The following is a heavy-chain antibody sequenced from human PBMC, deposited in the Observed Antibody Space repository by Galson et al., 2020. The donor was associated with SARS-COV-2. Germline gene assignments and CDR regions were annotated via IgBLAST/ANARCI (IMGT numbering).Heavy chain of an antibody. CDR2: INPDGSEG. CDR3: AKFKSAPQGCL. D-gene: IGHD2-15*01. Sequence: GGSLRLSCEASGFTFSNYWMMWVRQAPGKGLEWVANINPDGSEGYYVDSVKGRITISRDNPKNSLYLQMNSLRADDTAMYYCAKFKSAPQGCLWGQGTLVTVSS. J-gene: IGHJ4*02. CDR1: GFTFSNYW. V-gene: IGHV3-7*02.